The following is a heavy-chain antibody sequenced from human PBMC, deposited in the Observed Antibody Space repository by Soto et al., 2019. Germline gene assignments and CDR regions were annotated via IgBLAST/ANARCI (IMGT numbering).Heavy chain of an antibody. J-gene: IGHJ6*02. V-gene: IGHV3-23*05. CDR2: IINSGSNT. Sequence: PGGSLRLSCAASGFTFSSYSMNWVRQAPGKGLEWVSDIINSGSNTYYADAVKGRFTISRDNSKSTLYLQMNSLRAEDTAVYYCGKGRSYYYYYGVDVWGQGTTVTVSS. CDR1: GFTFSSYS. D-gene: IGHD1-26*01. CDR3: GKGRSYYYYYGVDV.